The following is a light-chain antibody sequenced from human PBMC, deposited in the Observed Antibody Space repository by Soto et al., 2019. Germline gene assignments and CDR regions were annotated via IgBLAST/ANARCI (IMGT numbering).Light chain of an antibody. CDR3: CSHAAARVM. J-gene: IGLJ3*02. V-gene: IGLV2-23*02. Sequence: QSVLTQPASVSGSPGQSITISCTRATSDIGNYDLVSWYQQHPGKTPKLVIYDVNKRPSWVSNRFSGSKSGNTASLTISGLQAEDEADYYCCSHAAARVMFGGGTKLTVL. CDR2: DVN. CDR1: TSDIGNYDL.